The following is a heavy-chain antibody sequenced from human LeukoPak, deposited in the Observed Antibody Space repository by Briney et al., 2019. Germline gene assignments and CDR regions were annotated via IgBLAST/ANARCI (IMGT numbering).Heavy chain of an antibody. J-gene: IGHJ6*03. Sequence: PSETLSLTCAVYGGSFSGYYWSWIRQPPGKGLEWIGEINHSGSTNYNPSLKSRVTISVDTSKNQYSVKMSSVTAPETAVYYCARCGLTYYDFFRYYYYYMDVWGKGTTVTVSS. CDR1: GGSFSGYY. V-gene: IGHV4-34*01. D-gene: IGHD3-3*01. CDR3: ARCGLTYYDFFRYYYYYMDV. CDR2: INHSGST.